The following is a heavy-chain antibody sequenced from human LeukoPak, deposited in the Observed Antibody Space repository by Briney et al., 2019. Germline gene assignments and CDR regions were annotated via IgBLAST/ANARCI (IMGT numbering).Heavy chain of an antibody. Sequence: GGSLRLSCAASGFTFSSYVMHWVRQAPGKGLEWVAVISYDGSNKYYADSVKGRFTISRDNSKSTLYLQMNSLRAEDTAVYYCARDLRIVGSWYSYWGQGTLVTVSS. CDR1: GFTFSSYV. J-gene: IGHJ4*02. V-gene: IGHV3-30-3*01. D-gene: IGHD6-13*01. CDR3: ARDLRIVGSWYSY. CDR2: ISYDGSNK.